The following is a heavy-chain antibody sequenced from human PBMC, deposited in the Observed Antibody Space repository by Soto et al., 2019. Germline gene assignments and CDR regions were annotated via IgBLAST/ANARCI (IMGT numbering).Heavy chain of an antibody. V-gene: IGHV1-18*01. CDR1: GYTFTSYG. CDR3: ARDQRYCSSTSCYIDPYYYYGMDV. Sequence: QVQLVQSGAEVKKPGASVKVSCKASGYTFTSYGISWVRQAPGQGLEWMGWISAYNGNTNYAQKLQGRVTMTPDTSTSTAYMELRSLRSDDTAVYYCARDQRYCSSTSCYIDPYYYYGMDVWGQGTTVTVSS. CDR2: ISAYNGNT. J-gene: IGHJ6*02. D-gene: IGHD2-2*02.